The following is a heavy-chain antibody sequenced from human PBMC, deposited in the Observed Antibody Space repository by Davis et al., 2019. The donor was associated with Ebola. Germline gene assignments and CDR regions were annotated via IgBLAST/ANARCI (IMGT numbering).Heavy chain of an antibody. CDR3: TITTVTLDY. CDR2: IRSKANSYAT. CDR1: GFTFSGSA. Sequence: PGGSLRLSCSASGFTFSGSAMHWVRQASGKGLEWVGRIRSKANSYATAYAASVKGRFTISRDDSKNTAYLQMNSLKTEDTAVYYCTITTVTLDYWGQGTLVTVSS. V-gene: IGHV3-73*01. J-gene: IGHJ4*02. D-gene: IGHD4-17*01.